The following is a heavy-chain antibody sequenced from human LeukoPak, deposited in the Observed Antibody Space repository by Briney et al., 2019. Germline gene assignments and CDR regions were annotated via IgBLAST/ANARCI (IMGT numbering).Heavy chain of an antibody. Sequence: GGSLRLSCAASGFTFSSYTMNWVRQAPGKGLEWVSGISGSGDNTYYADSVKGRFTISRDNSKNTLYLQMNSLRAEDTAVYYCARVIYYYDSSGYYYFDYWGQGTLVTVSS. J-gene: IGHJ4*02. V-gene: IGHV3-23*01. CDR3: ARVIYYYDSSGYYYFDY. D-gene: IGHD3-22*01. CDR1: GFTFSSYT. CDR2: ISGSGDNT.